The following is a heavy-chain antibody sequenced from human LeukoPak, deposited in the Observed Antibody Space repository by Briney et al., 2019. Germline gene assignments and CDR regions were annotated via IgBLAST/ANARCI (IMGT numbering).Heavy chain of an antibody. CDR1: GFTFTNAW. J-gene: IGHJ4*02. Sequence: GGSLRLSCAASGFTFTNAWMSWVRQAPGKGLEWVSYISSSGSTIYYADSVKGRFTIPRDNAKNSLYLQMNSLRAEDTAVYYCARARSGSADYWGQGTLVTVSS. V-gene: IGHV3-11*04. D-gene: IGHD3-10*01. CDR3: ARARSGSADY. CDR2: ISSSGSTI.